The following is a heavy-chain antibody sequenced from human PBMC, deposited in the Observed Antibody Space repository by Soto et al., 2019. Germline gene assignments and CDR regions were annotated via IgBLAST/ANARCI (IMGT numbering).Heavy chain of an antibody. CDR3: AAGIVGASSIWFDP. D-gene: IGHD1-26*01. V-gene: IGHV4-34*01. CDR2: INHSGST. J-gene: IGHJ5*02. Sequence: SETLSLTCAVYGGSFSGYYWSWISQPPGKGLEWIGEINHSGSTNYNPSLKSLVTISVDTSKNQFSLKLNSVTAADTAVYFCAAGIVGASSIWFDPWGQGTLVTVSS. CDR1: GGSFSGYY.